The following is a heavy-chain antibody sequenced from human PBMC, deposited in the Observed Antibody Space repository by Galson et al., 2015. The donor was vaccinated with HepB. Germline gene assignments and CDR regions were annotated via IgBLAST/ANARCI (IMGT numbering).Heavy chain of an antibody. CDR3: AKDLWDCGGDRYSESDAFDI. Sequence: SLRLSCAASGFTFSSYAMSWVRQAPGKGLEWVSAISGSGGSTYYADSVKGRFTISRDNSKNTLYLQMNSLRAEDTAVYYCAKDLWDCGGDRYSESDAFDIWGQGTMVTVSS. D-gene: IGHD2-21*02. J-gene: IGHJ3*02. CDR2: ISGSGGST. CDR1: GFTFSSYA. V-gene: IGHV3-23*01.